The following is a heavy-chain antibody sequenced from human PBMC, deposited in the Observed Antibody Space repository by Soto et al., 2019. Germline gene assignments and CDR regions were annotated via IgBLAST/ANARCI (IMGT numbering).Heavy chain of an antibody. CDR1: GFTFSSYW. J-gene: IGHJ4*02. V-gene: IGHV3-74*01. CDR2: INSDGSRT. CDR3: ARALTHYYGSGSYSGDY. D-gene: IGHD3-10*01. Sequence: GGSLRFSCAASGFTFSSYWMHWVRQAPGKGLVWVSRINSDGSRTSYADSVKGRFTISRDNAKNTLYLQMNSLRAEDTAVYYCARALTHYYGSGSYSGDYWGQGTLVTVSS.